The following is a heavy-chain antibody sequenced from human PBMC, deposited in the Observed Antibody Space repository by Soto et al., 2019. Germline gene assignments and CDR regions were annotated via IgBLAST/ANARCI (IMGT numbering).Heavy chain of an antibody. D-gene: IGHD2-8*01. V-gene: IGHV5-51*01. J-gene: IGHJ4*02. CDR1: GYDFTTSS. CDR3: ARQGVGAYPYAWAVVH. Sequence: EVQLVQSGPEAKKPGESLKISCKGSGYDFTTSSIGWVRQTPGKGLEWMGIINPDDSRATYSPSFQGQVIISADKSINTAYLQWSSLKASDTATYYCARQGVGAYPYAWAVVHWGQGTLVSVSS. CDR2: INPDDSRA.